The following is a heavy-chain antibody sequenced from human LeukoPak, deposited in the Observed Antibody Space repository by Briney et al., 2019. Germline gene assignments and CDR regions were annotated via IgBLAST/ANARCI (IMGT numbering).Heavy chain of an antibody. CDR2: INPGGGST. V-gene: IGHV1-46*01. D-gene: IGHD5-24*01. CDR3: AYERADGFND. J-gene: IGHJ4*02. Sequence: ASVKVSCKASGYTFINYYIHWVRRAPGQGLEWMGIINPGGGSTNYAQMFQGRVTMTRDTSTSTVYMNLSNLRSDGTAVYFCAYERADGFNDWGQGALVIVSS. CDR1: GYTFINYY.